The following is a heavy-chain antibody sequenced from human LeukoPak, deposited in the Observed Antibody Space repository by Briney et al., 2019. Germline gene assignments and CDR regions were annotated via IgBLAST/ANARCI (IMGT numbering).Heavy chain of an antibody. Sequence: PSETLSLTCTVSGGSGGSISDYYWSWIRQPPGKGLESIGYIFYSGSTNYNPTLKSRVTISLDTSKNQSSLKLSSVTAADTAVYYCARGELQQSFESTYTNYYRYFYMDVWAKGTTVTVSS. CDR1: GGSGGSISDYY. CDR3: ARGELQQSFESTYTNYYRYFYMDV. D-gene: IGHD6-13*01. V-gene: IGHV4-59*01. CDR2: IFYSGST. J-gene: IGHJ6*03.